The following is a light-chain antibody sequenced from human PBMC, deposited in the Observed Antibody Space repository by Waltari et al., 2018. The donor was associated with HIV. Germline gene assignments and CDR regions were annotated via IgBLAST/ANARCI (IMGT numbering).Light chain of an antibody. CDR1: QSPSRW. CDR2: RVS. V-gene: IGKV1-5*03. J-gene: IGKJ3*01. CDR3: QQYNNYLFT. Sequence: DIQMTQSPSTLSASVGDRVTITCRASQSPSRWLAWYQQKPGKAPKLLISRVSNLESGVPSRFSGSGSGTEFTLTISSLQPDDFAVYYCQQYNNYLFTFGPGTKVDIK.